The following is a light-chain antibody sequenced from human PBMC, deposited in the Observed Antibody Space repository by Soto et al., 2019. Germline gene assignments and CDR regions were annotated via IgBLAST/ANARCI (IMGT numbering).Light chain of an antibody. V-gene: IGKV3-20*01. J-gene: IGKJ2*01. CDR2: GAS. CDR1: QTVISSS. CDR3: QQYGSSQYT. Sequence: EIVLTQSPGTLSLSPGERATLSCRASQTVISSSLAWYQQKPGQAPRLLIYGASIRATGVPDRFSGSGSGTDFTVNTSRLEPEDVAVYYCQQYGSSQYTFGQGTKLEIK.